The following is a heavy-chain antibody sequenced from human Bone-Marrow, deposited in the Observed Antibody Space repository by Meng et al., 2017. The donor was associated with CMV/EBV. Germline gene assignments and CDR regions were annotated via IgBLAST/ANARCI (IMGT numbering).Heavy chain of an antibody. J-gene: IGHJ6*02. V-gene: IGHV3-48*03. CDR2: ISSSGSTI. CDR1: GFTFSSYE. Sequence: GESLKISCAASGFTFSSYEMNWVRQAPGKGLEWVSYISSSGSTIYYADSVKGRFTISRDNAKNSLYLQMNSLRAEDTAVYYCARGGCSSTSCYNRGPYYYYGMDVWGQGTTVTVSS. CDR3: ARGGCSSTSCYNRGPYYYYGMDV. D-gene: IGHD2-2*02.